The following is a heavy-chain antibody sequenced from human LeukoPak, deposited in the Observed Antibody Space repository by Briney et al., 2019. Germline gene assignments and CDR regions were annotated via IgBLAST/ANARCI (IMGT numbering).Heavy chain of an antibody. Sequence: GGSLRLSCAASGFTFSSYGMHWVRQATGKGLEWVSAIGTAGDTYYPGSVKGRFTISRENAKNSLYLQMNSLRAGDTAVYYCARGNTRSWFDPWGQGTLVTVSS. CDR1: GFTFSSYG. J-gene: IGHJ5*02. V-gene: IGHV3-13*01. CDR3: ARGNTRSWFDP. CDR2: IGTAGDT.